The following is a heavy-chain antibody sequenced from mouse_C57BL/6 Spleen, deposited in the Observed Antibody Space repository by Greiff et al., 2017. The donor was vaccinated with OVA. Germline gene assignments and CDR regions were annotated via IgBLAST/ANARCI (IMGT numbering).Heavy chain of an antibody. J-gene: IGHJ1*03. CDR3: ARRANWDGGYFDV. Sequence: QVQLQQPGAELVKPGASVKMSCKASGYTFTSYWITWVKQRPGQGLEWLGDIYPGSGSTKYNEKFKSKATLTVDTSSSTAYMQLSSLTSEDSAVYYCARRANWDGGYFDVWGTGTTVTVSS. CDR1: GYTFTSYW. CDR2: IYPGSGST. D-gene: IGHD4-1*01. V-gene: IGHV1-55*01.